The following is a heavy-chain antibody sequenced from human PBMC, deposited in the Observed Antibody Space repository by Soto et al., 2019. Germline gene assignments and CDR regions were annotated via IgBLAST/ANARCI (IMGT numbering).Heavy chain of an antibody. CDR3: ARDRDYGDVRFDP. Sequence: QVQLQESGPGLVKPSQTLSLTCTVSGGSISSGDYYWSWIRQPPGKVLVWIGYIYYSGSTYYNPSLKSRVTISVATSKNQCSLKLSSVTAADTAVYYCARDRDYGDVRFDPCGQGTLVTVSS. CDR1: GGSISSGDYY. J-gene: IGHJ5*02. V-gene: IGHV4-30-4*01. D-gene: IGHD4-17*01. CDR2: IYYSGST.